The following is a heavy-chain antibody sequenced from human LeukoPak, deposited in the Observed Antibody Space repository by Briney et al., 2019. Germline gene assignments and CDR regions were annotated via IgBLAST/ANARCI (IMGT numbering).Heavy chain of an antibody. CDR2: IYYSGST. J-gene: IGHJ3*02. V-gene: IGHV4-39*07. D-gene: IGHD6-13*01. CDR3: ARYKMWSAAAEVWSPFDI. Sequence: SETLSLTCTVSGGSISSSSYYWGWIRQPPGKGLEWIGSIYYSGSTYYNPSLKSRVTISVDTSKNQFSLKLSSVTTADTAVYYCARYKMWSAAAEVWSPFDIWGQGTMVTVSS. CDR1: GGSISSSSYY.